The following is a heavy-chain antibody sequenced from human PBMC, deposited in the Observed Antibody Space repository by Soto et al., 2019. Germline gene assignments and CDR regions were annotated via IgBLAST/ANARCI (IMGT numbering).Heavy chain of an antibody. J-gene: IGHJ4*02. CDR1: GGTFSSYP. V-gene: IGHV1-69*13. CDR3: AMIEYSSGSDY. Sequence: SVKVSFKASGGTFSSYPITWVRQAPGQGLEWLGGIFPIFGTTNYAQRFEDRVTITADELTSTAYMELSSLRSEDTAVYYCAMIEYSSGSDYWGQGTLVTVSS. D-gene: IGHD6-19*01. CDR2: IFPIFGTT.